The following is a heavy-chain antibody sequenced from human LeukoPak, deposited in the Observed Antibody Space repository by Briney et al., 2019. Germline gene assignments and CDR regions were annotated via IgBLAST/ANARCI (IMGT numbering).Heavy chain of an antibody. D-gene: IGHD6-19*01. CDR3: AKEGPIAVAGYFDY. CDR2: ITGDGGRT. Sequence: PGGSLRLSCAASGFTFDDYAMHWVRQAPGKGLEWVSLITGDGGRTYYADSVKGRFTISRDNSKNSLYLQMNSLRTEDTALYYCAKEGPIAVAGYFDYWGQGTLVTVSS. V-gene: IGHV3-43*02. CDR1: GFTFDDYA. J-gene: IGHJ4*02.